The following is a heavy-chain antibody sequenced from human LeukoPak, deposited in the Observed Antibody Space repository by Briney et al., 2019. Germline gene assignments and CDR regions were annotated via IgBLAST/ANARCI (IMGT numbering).Heavy chain of an antibody. V-gene: IGHV3-48*02. J-gene: IGHJ4*02. Sequence: GGSLRLSCAASGFTFSSYSMNWVRQAPGKGLEWASYISSSSSTIYYADSAKGRFTISRDNAKNSLYLQMNSLRDEDTAVYYCARGAMVRGVIMFGYWGQGTLVTVSS. CDR3: ARGAMVRGVIMFGY. D-gene: IGHD3-10*01. CDR2: ISSSSSTI. CDR1: GFTFSSYS.